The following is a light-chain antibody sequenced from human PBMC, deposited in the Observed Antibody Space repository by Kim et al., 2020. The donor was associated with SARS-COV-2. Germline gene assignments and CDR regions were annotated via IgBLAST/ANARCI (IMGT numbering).Light chain of an antibody. V-gene: IGKV4-1*01. J-gene: IGKJ2*01. CDR3: QQYYSTPPYT. Sequence: ATINCKSSQSVLYSSNNKNYLAWYQQRPGQPPKLLIYWASTRESGVPDRFSGSGSGTDFTLTISGLQAEDVAVYYCQQYYSTPPYTFGQGTKLEI. CDR1: QSVLYSSNNKNY. CDR2: WAS.